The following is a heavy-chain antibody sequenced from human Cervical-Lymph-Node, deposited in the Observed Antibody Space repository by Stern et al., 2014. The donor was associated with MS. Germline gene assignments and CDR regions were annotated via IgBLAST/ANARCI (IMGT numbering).Heavy chain of an antibody. Sequence: VQLVQSGAEVKKPGASVKVSCKASGYTFTSDYMHWVRRAPPQGLEWMGVINPSGGRTSYAQKFQGRVTMTRDTSTTTVHMELSSLRSEDTAVYYCARQNYYNGMDVWGQGTTVTVSS. CDR3: ARQNYYNGMDV. V-gene: IGHV1-46*01. J-gene: IGHJ6*02. CDR2: INPSGGRT. CDR1: GYTFTSDY.